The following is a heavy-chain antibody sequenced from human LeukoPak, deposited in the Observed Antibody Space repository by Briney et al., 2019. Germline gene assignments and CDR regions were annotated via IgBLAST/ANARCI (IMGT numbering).Heavy chain of an antibody. Sequence: ASVKVSCKASGYTFTSFVINWVRQAPGQGPEWMGWINTITGNPTYAQGFTGRFVFSLDTSVSTAYLQINSLKADDTAVYYCARANSSSWFGGIRNYYYYGMDVWGQGTTVTVSS. V-gene: IGHV7-4-1*02. CDR2: INTITGNP. CDR3: ARANSSSWFGGIRNYYYYGMDV. J-gene: IGHJ6*02. CDR1: GYTFTSFV. D-gene: IGHD6-13*01.